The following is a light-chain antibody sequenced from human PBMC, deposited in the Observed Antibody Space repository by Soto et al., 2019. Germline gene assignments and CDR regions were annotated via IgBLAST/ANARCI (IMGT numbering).Light chain of an antibody. CDR2: GAS. CDR1: QSVNSN. J-gene: IGKJ1*01. Sequence: EIVMTQSPATLSVSPGERATLSCRASQSVNSNLAWYQQKPGQAPRLLIYGASTRATGISARISGSGSGTEFTLAISSLQSEDFAIYYCQQYDNWPLTFGQGTKVDIK. CDR3: QQYDNWPLT. V-gene: IGKV3-15*01.